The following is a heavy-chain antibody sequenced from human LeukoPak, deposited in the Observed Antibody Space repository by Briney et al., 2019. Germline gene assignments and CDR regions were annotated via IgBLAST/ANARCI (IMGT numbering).Heavy chain of an antibody. J-gene: IGHJ4*02. Sequence: GGSLRLSCAASGFNFSNYWVHWLRQAPGKALVWVSRINRDGSTTKYADSVKGRFTVSRDNAKNTLNLQMNSLRAEDTAVYYCARDKKSGESSEIDYWGQGTLVTVSS. V-gene: IGHV3-74*03. CDR1: GFNFSNYW. CDR3: ARDKKSGESSEIDY. D-gene: IGHD3-10*01. CDR2: INRDGSTT.